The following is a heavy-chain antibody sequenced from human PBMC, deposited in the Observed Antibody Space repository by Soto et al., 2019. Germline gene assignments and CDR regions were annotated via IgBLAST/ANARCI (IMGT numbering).Heavy chain of an antibody. Sequence: GESLTISCKGSGYTFTTYWIGWVRQMPGKGLESMGIIFPGDSDTRYSPSFQGHVTISADKSTVTAFLQWRSLAASDTGLYHCARVGRVTVIRDHFCFFDLEVLGQGTTVAVSS. CDR3: ARVGRVTVIRDHFCFFDLEV. D-gene: IGHD2-21*02. V-gene: IGHV5-51*01. CDR2: IFPGDSDT. CDR1: GYTFTTYW. J-gene: IGHJ6*01.